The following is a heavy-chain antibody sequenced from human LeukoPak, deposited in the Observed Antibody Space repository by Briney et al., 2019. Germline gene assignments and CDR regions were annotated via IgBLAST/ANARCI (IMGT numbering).Heavy chain of an antibody. J-gene: IGHJ6*02. V-gene: IGHV1-69*04. D-gene: IGHD2-2*02. CDR3: ARDKSDIVVVPAAIQDYYYYGMDV. Sequence: ASMKVSCKASGGTFSSYDISWVRQAPGQGLEWMGRIIPIFGIANYAQKFQGRVTITADKSTSTAYMELGSLRSEDTAVYYCARDKSDIVVVPAAIQDYYYYGMDVWGQGTTVTVSS. CDR2: IIPIFGIA. CDR1: GGTFSSYD.